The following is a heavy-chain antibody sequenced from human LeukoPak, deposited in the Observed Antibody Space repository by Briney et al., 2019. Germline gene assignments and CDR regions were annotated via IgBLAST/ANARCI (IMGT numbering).Heavy chain of an antibody. CDR2: INPNSGGT. CDR1: GYTFTSYY. V-gene: IGHV1-2*02. J-gene: IGHJ4*02. D-gene: IGHD2-2*01. CDR3: ARQGPIVVVPAPPDY. Sequence: ASVKVSCKASGYTFTSYYMHGVRQAPGQGLEWMGWINPNSGGTNYAQKFQGRVTMTRDTSISTAYMELSRLRSDDTAVYYCARQGPIVVVPAPPDYWGQGTLVTVSS.